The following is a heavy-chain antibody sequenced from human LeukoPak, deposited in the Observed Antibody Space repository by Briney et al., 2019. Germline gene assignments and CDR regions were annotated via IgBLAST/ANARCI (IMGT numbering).Heavy chain of an antibody. Sequence: PSQTLSLTCTVSGGSISSGGSFWSWIRQPAGKGLEWIGRFYAGGGTNYNPSLQSRVTISVDTSKNQFSLKLSSVTAADTAVYYCASSNDYGDYAFEYWGQGTLVTVSS. D-gene: IGHD4-17*01. CDR1: GGSISSGGSF. J-gene: IGHJ4*02. CDR2: FYAGGGT. CDR3: ASSNDYGDYAFEY. V-gene: IGHV4-61*02.